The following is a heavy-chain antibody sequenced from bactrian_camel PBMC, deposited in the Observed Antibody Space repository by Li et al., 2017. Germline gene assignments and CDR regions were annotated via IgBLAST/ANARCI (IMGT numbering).Heavy chain of an antibody. J-gene: IGHJ6*01. CDR2: ISQSGSRT. V-gene: IGHV3S40*01. D-gene: IGHD2*01. CDR1: GFTFSSCD. CDR3: AAYSENGGSAYSTCRYNS. Sequence: QLVESGGGSVQPGGSLRLSCAASGFTFSSCDMKWVRAAPGNGLEWVASISQSGSRTYYDDSVKGRFTLSHDAAKKTLYLQMNDLKPEDTAMYYCAAYSENGGSAYSTCRYNSWGGGTQVTVS.